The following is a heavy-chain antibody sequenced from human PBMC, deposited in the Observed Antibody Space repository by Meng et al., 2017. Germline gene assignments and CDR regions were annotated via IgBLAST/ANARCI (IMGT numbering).Heavy chain of an antibody. D-gene: IGHD1-26*01. CDR2: AYYRSKWYH. V-gene: IGHV6-1*01. CDR3: ARGSYSFDS. Sequence: KRGQSVTGVVKPSQTLSLICAIAGYSVSSNRAAWKWHRQYTSRGLEWLGRAYYRSKWYHDYAESVKSRISIDPDTSKNQFSLQLRSVTPEESAVYYCARGSYSFDSWGQRTLVTVFS. J-gene: IGHJ4*02. CDR1: GYSVSSNRAA.